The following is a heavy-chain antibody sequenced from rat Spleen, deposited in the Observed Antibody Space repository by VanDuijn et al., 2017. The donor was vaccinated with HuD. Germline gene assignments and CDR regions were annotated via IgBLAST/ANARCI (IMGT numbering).Heavy chain of an antibody. CDR1: GYSIKSSYR. CDR2: INNAGST. CDR3: ASYRDYYAHVGVMDA. V-gene: IGHV3-3*01. D-gene: IGHD1-6*01. Sequence: EVQLQESGPGLVKPSQSLSLTCSVTGYSIKSSYRWNWIRKFPGNKLEWMGYINNAGSTNNNPSLKSRISITLDTSKNQFFLQLNSVTTEDTATYYCASYRDYYAHVGVMDAWGQGASVTVSS. J-gene: IGHJ4*01.